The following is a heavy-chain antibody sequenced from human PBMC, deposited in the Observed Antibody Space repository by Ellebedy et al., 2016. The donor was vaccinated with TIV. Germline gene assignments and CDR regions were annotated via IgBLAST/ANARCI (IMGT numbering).Heavy chain of an antibody. V-gene: IGHV3-30-3*01. CDR1: GFTFSSYA. Sequence: GGSLRLXCAASGFTFSSYAMHWVRQAPGKGLEWVAVISYDGSNKYYADSVKGRFTISRDNSKNTLYLQMNSLRAEDTAVYYCARPGIVGATPPHFDYWGQGTLVTVSS. CDR3: ARPGIVGATPPHFDY. J-gene: IGHJ4*02. D-gene: IGHD1-26*01. CDR2: ISYDGSNK.